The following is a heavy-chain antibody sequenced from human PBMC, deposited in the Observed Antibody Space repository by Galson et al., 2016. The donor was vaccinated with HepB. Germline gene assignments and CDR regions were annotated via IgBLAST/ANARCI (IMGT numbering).Heavy chain of an antibody. J-gene: IGHJ4*02. CDR2: ISYDGSNK. CDR1: GFTFSTYG. V-gene: IGHV3-30*03. D-gene: IGHD6-19*01. CDR3: ARDSSGWYGIFDY. Sequence: SLRLSCAASGFTFSTYGMHWVRQAPGKGLESVAVISYDGSNKYYADSVKGRFTISRDNSKNTLYLQMNSLRAEDTAVYYCARDSSGWYGIFDYWGQGTLVTVSS.